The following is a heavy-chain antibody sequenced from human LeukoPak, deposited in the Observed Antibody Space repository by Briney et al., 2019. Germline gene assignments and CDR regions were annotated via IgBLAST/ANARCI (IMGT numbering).Heavy chain of an antibody. J-gene: IGHJ5*02. CDR2: MNPNSGNT. CDR1: GYTFTSYD. V-gene: IGHV1-8*01. D-gene: IGHD3-16*02. CDR3: ARSPGRWGELSP. Sequence: GASVTVSCKASGYTFTSYDINWVRQATGQGLEWMGWMNPNSGNTGYAQKFQGRVTMTRNTSISTAYMELSSLRSEDTAVYYCARSPGRWGELSPWGQRTLVTVSS.